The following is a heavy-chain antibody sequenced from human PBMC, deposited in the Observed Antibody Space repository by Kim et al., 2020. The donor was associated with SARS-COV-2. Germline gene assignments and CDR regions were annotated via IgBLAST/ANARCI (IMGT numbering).Heavy chain of an antibody. J-gene: IGHJ3*02. V-gene: IGHV4-39*01. D-gene: IGHD6-25*01. CDR1: GGSISSSSYY. CDR3: ARRHIVAWAFDI. Sequence: SETLSLTCTVSGGSISSSSYYWGWIRQPPGKGLEWIGSIYYTGSAYYNPSLKNRVTISVDTSKNQFSLKLRSVTTADTAVYYCARRHIVAWAFDIWGQGTMVTVSS. CDR2: IYYTGSA.